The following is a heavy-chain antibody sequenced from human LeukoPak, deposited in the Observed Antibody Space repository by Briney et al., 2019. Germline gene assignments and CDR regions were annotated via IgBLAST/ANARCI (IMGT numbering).Heavy chain of an antibody. D-gene: IGHD2-15*01. CDR2: IFHSGST. CDR1: GFTFSSYAM. V-gene: IGHV4-4*02. CDR3: ARETNCSGGSCYLQNWFDS. Sequence: GSLRLSCAASGFTFSSYAMSWVRQSPEKGLEWIGEIFHSGSTNYNPSLKSRVTISVDRSKNQFSLKLSSVTAADTAVYYCARETNCSGGSCYLQNWFDSWGQGTLVTVSS. J-gene: IGHJ5*01.